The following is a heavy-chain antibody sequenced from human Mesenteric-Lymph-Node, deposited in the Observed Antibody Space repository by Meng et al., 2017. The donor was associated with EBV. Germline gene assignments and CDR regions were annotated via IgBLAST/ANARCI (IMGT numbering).Heavy chain of an antibody. CDR2: ITGSGANT. D-gene: IGHD3-10*01. CDR3: AKGLRGGAVAFDY. V-gene: IGHV3-23*01. CDR1: GFTFSNYA. J-gene: IGHJ4*02. Sequence: VQLLESGGGLVQPGGSLRLSCPASGFTFSNYAMSWVRQAPGKGLEWVSVITGSGANTNYADSVRGRFTISRDNSDNTLYLQMNSLRVEDTAVYYCAKGLRGGAVAFDYWGQGALVTVSS.